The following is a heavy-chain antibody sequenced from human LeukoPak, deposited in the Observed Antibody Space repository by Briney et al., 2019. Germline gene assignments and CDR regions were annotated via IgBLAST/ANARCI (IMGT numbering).Heavy chain of an antibody. CDR3: ARSGVPQR. V-gene: IGHV4-59*01. CDR1: AGSISSYY. CDR2: IYYSGST. J-gene: IGHJ4*02. D-gene: IGHD7-27*01. Sequence: PSETLSLTCTVSAGSISSYYWSWIRQPPDKGLEWIGYIYYSGSTNYNPSLKSRVTISVDTSKNQFSLKLNSVTAADTAVYYCARSGVPQRWGQGILVTVSS.